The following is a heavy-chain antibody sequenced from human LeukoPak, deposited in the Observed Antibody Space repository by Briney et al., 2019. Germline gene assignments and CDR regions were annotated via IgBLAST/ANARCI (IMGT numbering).Heavy chain of an antibody. Sequence: PSETLSLTCTVSGGSISSYYWSWIRQPAGKGLEWIGRIYTSGSTNYNPSLKSRVTMSVDTSKNQFSLKLSSVTAADTAVYYCARDSSPNQPGETYYYYGMDVWGQGTTVTVSS. J-gene: IGHJ6*02. CDR3: ARDSSPNQPGETYYYYGMDV. D-gene: IGHD6-13*01. CDR2: IYTSGST. V-gene: IGHV4-4*07. CDR1: GGSISSYY.